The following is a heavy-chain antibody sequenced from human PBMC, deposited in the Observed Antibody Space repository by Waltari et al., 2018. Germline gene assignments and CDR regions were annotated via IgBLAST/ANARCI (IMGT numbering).Heavy chain of an antibody. V-gene: IGHV1-2*02. CDR2: INPNSGGT. Sequence: QVQLVQSGAEVKRPGASVKVPCKASGHTFTYYYIHWVRQAPGQGLEWMGWINPNSGGTNYAQKFQGRVTMTRDTSISTAYMELSRLRSDDTAVYYCARDQADAQLPPDGDWFDPWGQGTLVTVSS. CDR3: ARDQADAQLPPDGDWFDP. J-gene: IGHJ5*02. D-gene: IGHD1-1*01. CDR1: GHTFTYYY.